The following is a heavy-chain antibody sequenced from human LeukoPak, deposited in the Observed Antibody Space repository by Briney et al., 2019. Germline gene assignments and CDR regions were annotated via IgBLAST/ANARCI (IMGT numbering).Heavy chain of an antibody. CDR2: IYYNGTT. V-gene: IGHV4-59*01. CDR3: ARSRNRFDP. Sequence: SETLSLTCTVSGASFSTYYWSWIRQPPGKGLEWIGYIYYNGTTKYNPSLKSRVTISVDTSKNYFSLRLTSVTAADTAVYYCARSRNRFDPWGQGTLVTVSS. J-gene: IGHJ5*02. CDR1: GASFSTYY.